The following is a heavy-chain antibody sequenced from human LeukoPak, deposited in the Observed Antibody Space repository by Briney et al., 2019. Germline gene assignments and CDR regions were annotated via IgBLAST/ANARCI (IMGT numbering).Heavy chain of an antibody. CDR2: IDNDGHGI. CDR1: GFTFSGYW. CDR3: AAGGGWDPSFGVVTHIDA. D-gene: IGHD3-3*01. J-gene: IGHJ6*03. V-gene: IGHV3-74*01. Sequence: GGSLRLSCVTSGFTFSGYWMHWVRQGPEKGLELVSRIDNDGHGIIYADSVKGRFTTSRDNVKNTLYLQMNSLRVEYTAVYYCAAGGGWDPSFGVVTHIDAWGKGTTVVVS.